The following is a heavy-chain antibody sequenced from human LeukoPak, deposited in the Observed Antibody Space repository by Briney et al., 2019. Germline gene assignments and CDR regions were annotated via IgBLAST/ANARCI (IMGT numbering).Heavy chain of an antibody. D-gene: IGHD5-18*01. J-gene: IGHJ3*02. CDR3: VRDGYSYGFLLAFDI. CDR1: GFTFCGYW. V-gene: IGHV3-74*01. Sequence: GGPLGLSCAASGFTFCGYWVLWVREAPGEGVVWVLRFYSDWSSTRYADSVKRRLTIYRESAKNTLYPKKNSLRPEDTAVYYCVRDGYSYGFLLAFDIWGLGTRVTVTS. CDR2: FYSDWSST.